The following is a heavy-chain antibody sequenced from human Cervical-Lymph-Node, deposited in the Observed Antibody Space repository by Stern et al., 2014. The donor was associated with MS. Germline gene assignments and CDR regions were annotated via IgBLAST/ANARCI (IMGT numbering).Heavy chain of an antibody. CDR3: TKRESDFWSGGFDP. CDR1: GFTFSVYG. CDR2: ISYDGSNK. V-gene: IGHV3-30*18. J-gene: IGHJ5*02. Sequence: VQLLESGGGVVPPGRSLRLSCAASGFTFSVYGMHWVRQAPGKGLEWVALISYDGSNKSYADSVKGRFTISRDNSKDTLYLQMNSLRSEDTAVYYCTKRESDFWSGGFDPWGQGTLVTVSS. D-gene: IGHD3-3*01.